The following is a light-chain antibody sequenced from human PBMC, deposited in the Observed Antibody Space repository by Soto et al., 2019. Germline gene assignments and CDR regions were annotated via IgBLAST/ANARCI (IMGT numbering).Light chain of an antibody. V-gene: IGKV3-20*01. J-gene: IGKJ1*01. CDR1: QSVSSNY. Sequence: EIVLTQSPGTLSLSPGERATLSCRASQSVSSNYLAWYQQKPGQAPRLLIYSASSRATGIPDRISGSGSGTDFTLIISRLEPEDFAVYYCQQYGSSPWTFGQGTKVEIK. CDR2: SAS. CDR3: QQYGSSPWT.